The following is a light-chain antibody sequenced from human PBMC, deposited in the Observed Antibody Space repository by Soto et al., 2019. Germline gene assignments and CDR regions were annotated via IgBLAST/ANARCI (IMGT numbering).Light chain of an antibody. Sequence: QSVLTQPASVSGSPGQSIAITCTGSSSDVGIYNYVSWYQQHPGKVPKLIIYEVSNRPSGVSNRFSGSKSGNTASLTISGLQAEDEADYYCLLYYGGARVFGGGTKLTVL. CDR3: LLYYGGARV. V-gene: IGLV2-14*01. CDR1: SSDVGIYNY. CDR2: EVS. J-gene: IGLJ3*02.